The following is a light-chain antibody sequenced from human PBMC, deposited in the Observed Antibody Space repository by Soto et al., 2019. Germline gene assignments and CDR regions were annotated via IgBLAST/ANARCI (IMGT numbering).Light chain of an antibody. V-gene: IGKV3-15*01. CDR1: QSVNNN. CDR3: QQYNNWPSLT. CDR2: GAS. J-gene: IGKJ4*01. Sequence: ETVMTQSPATLSVSPGERAALSCRASQSVNNNLAWYQQRPGQAPRLLIYGASTRATGIPARFSGSGSGTEFTLTISSLQSEDFAVYYCQQYNNWPSLTFGGGTKVDIK.